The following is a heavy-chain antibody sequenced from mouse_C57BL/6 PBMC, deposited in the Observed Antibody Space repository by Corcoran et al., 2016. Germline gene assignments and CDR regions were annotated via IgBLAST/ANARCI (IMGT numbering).Heavy chain of an antibody. Sequence: QVQLQQAGAELARPGASMKLSCKASGYTFTSYGISWVKQRTGQGLEWIGEIYPRSGNTYYNEKFKGKATLTAEKSSSTAYMELRSLTSEDSAVYFCARGSYGSSYEAWFAYWGQGTLVTVSA. V-gene: IGHV1-81*01. CDR3: ARGSYGSSYEAWFAY. CDR2: IYPRSGNT. CDR1: GYTFTSYG. J-gene: IGHJ3*01. D-gene: IGHD1-1*01.